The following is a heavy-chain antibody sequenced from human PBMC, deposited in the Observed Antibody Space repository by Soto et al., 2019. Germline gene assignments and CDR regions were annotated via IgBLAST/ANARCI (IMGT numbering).Heavy chain of an antibody. J-gene: IGHJ4*02. Sequence: QVQLQESGPGLVKPSETLSLTCTVSGGSISSYYWSWIRQPPGKGLEWIGYIYYSGSTNYNPSLKSRGTISVDTSKNQFSLKLSSVTAADTAVYYCARWVPRTNLYYFDYWGQGTLVTVSS. V-gene: IGHV4-59*08. D-gene: IGHD1-1*01. CDR1: GGSISSYY. CDR3: ARWVPRTNLYYFDY. CDR2: IYYSGST.